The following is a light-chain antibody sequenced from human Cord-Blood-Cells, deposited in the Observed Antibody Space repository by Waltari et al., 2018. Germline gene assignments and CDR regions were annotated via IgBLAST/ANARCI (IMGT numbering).Light chain of an antibody. CDR3: QQRSNWPLT. CDR2: DAS. CDR1: QSVSSY. J-gene: IGKJ4*01. Sequence: DIVFTQSPATQSLSPGERSTLSCRASQSVSSYLAWYQQKPGQAPRLLIYDASNRATGIPARFSGSGSGTDFTLTISSLEPEDFAVYYCQQRSNWPLTFGGGTKVEIK. V-gene: IGKV3-11*01.